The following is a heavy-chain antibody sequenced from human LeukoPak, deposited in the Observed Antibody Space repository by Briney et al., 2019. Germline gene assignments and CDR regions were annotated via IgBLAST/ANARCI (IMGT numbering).Heavy chain of an antibody. Sequence: SETLSLTCDVSGDSISSGDYCWTWIRQLPGKGLEWIGYIYHSGTTYYNSSLKSRVTISVDTSKNQFSLKLSSVTAADTAVYYCARETDPLYPGYAYWGQGTLVTVSS. CDR3: ARETDPLYPGYAY. D-gene: IGHD3-16*01. J-gene: IGHJ4*02. CDR1: GDSISSGDYC. CDR2: IYHSGTT. V-gene: IGHV4-30-2*06.